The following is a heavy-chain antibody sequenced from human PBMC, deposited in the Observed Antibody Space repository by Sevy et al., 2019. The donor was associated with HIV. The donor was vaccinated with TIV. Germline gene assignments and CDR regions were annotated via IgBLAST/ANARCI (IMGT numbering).Heavy chain of an antibody. J-gene: IGHJ4*02. CDR3: AREGCSRPHDY. CDR1: GFAFYEYS. CDR2: LSFGCGKI. V-gene: IGHV3-23*01. D-gene: IGHD2-8*01. Sequence: GGSLRLSCAASGFAFYEYSMSCIRQAPGKGLEWVATLSFGCGKIKYADSVKGRFTISRDNSKNSFYLQMDNLRVEDTALYYCAREGCSRPHDYWGQGTRVTVSS.